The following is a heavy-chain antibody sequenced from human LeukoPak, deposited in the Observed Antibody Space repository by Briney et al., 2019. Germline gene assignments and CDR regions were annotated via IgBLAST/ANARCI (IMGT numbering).Heavy chain of an antibody. CDR2: INEDGSDK. Sequence: GGSLRLSCAASGFIVSSHWMIWVRQAPGRGLEWVADINEDGSDKYYVDSVKGRFTISRNNAKNSLYLQMNYLRAEDTALYYCATSDDSSGSDWGQGTLVTVSS. CDR3: ATSDDSSGSD. D-gene: IGHD3-22*01. CDR1: GFIVSSHW. J-gene: IGHJ4*02. V-gene: IGHV3-7*01.